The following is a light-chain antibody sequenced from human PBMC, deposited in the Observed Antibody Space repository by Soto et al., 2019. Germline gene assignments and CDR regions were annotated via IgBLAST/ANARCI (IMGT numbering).Light chain of an antibody. CDR1: QSVSSSD. J-gene: IGKJ2*01. Sequence: EIVLTQSPGTLSLSPGDRATLSCRASQSVSSSDLAWYQQKPGQAPRLLIYGASTRATGIPDRFSGSGSGTDFTLTISRLEPDDFAVYYCQQYGGSPLYTFGQGTKLEIK. CDR3: QQYGGSPLYT. V-gene: IGKV3-20*01. CDR2: GAS.